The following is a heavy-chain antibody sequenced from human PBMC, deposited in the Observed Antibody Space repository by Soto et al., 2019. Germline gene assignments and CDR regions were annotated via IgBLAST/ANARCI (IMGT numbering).Heavy chain of an antibody. CDR3: ARDDPGIAVAPPMDV. D-gene: IGHD6-19*01. Sequence: GASVKVSCKASGYTFTSYGISWVRQAPGQGLEWMGWISAYNGNTNYAQKLQGRVTMTTDTSTSTAYMELRSLRSDDTAVYYCARDDPGIAVAPPMDVWGKGTKVTVSS. V-gene: IGHV1-18*01. CDR2: ISAYNGNT. J-gene: IGHJ6*03. CDR1: GYTFTSYG.